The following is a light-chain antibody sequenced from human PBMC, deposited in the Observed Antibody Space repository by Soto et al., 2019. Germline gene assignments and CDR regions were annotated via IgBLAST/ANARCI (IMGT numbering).Light chain of an antibody. CDR2: DAN. V-gene: IGLV2-23*01. Sequence: QSVLTQPASVSGSPGQSITVSCTDTNNDIGTSDLVSWYQQHPGKGPKLIIYDANKRPSGVSNRLSGSTSGNTASLTISGLQAEDEADYFCCSYSGSGTYVFGTGTKVTAL. CDR3: CSYSGSGTYV. J-gene: IGLJ1*01. CDR1: NNDIGTSDL.